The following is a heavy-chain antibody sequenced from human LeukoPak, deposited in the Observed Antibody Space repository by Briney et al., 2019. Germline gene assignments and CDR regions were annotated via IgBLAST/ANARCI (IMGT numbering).Heavy chain of an antibody. CDR3: VEGMFCSSWALYL. D-gene: IGHD6-13*01. V-gene: IGHV3-64D*06. CDR1: GLTFSSYS. J-gene: IGHJ1*01. Sequence: GGSLRLSCSASGLTFSSYSMNWVRQAPGKGLKYVSAISSNGGSTYYADSVKGRFTISRDNSKNTLYLQMSSLRAEDTAVYYCVEGMFCSSWALYLWGPGTLGPVS. CDR2: ISSNGGST.